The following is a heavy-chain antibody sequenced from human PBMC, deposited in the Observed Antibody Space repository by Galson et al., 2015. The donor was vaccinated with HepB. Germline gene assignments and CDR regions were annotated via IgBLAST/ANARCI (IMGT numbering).Heavy chain of an antibody. Sequence: SVKVSCKASGGTFSSYAISWVRQAPGQGLEWMGRIIPILGIANYAQKFQGRVTITADKSTSTAYMELSSLRSEDTAVYYCARRLNSGGWYSDYYYGMDVWGQGTTVTVSS. D-gene: IGHD6-19*01. J-gene: IGHJ6*02. CDR1: GGTFSSYA. CDR3: ARRLNSGGWYSDYYYGMDV. V-gene: IGHV1-69*04. CDR2: IIPILGIA.